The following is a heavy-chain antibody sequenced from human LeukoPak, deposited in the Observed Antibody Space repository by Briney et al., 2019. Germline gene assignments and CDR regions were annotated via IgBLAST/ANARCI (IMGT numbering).Heavy chain of an antibody. CDR2: ISSSIMYK. CDR1: GFTFSPYS. Sequence: PGGSLRLSCAASGFTFSPYSMNWVRQAPGKGLEWVSSISSSIMYKDYADSVKGRFTISRDNAKNSLYLQMNSLRAEDTAVYYCARDYYDSSGYIDYWGQGTLVTVSS. CDR3: ARDYYDSSGYIDY. V-gene: IGHV3-21*01. J-gene: IGHJ4*02. D-gene: IGHD3-22*01.